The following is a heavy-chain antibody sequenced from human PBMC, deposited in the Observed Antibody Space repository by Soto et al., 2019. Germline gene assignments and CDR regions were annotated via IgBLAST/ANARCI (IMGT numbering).Heavy chain of an antibody. CDR2: IHYSGTT. CDR3: ARGRREYCTNGVCYTFVPD. D-gene: IGHD2-8*01. V-gene: IGHV4-61*01. J-gene: IGHJ4*02. CDR1: GGSVSNDYYF. Sequence: QLQESGPGLVKPSETLSLTCTVSGGSVSNDYYFWSWIRQPPGKELQWIGYIHYSGTTNYNPSLMSRVTISVDTSKNQFSLNLSSVTAADTAVYYCARGRREYCTNGVCYTFVPDWGQGTLVTVSS.